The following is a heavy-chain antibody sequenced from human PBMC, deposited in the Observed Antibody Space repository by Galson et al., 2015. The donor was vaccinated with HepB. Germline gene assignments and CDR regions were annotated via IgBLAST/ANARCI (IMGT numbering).Heavy chain of an antibody. CDR1: GFTVSSNY. J-gene: IGHJ2*01. D-gene: IGHD3-22*01. CDR2: IYSGGST. CDR3: ARDGEDYYDSSGYIRDPDWYFDL. Sequence: SLRLSCAASGFTVSSNYMSWVRQAPGKGLEWVSVIYSGGSTYYADSVKGRFTISRDNSKNTLYLQMNSLRAEDTAVYYCARDGEDYYDSSGYIRDPDWYFDLWGRGTLVTVSS. V-gene: IGHV3-66*02.